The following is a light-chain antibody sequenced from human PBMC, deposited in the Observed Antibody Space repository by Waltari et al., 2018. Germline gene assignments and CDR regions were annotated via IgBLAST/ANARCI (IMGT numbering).Light chain of an antibody. CDR1: PVSVSPSHS. CDR2: STN. J-gene: IGLJ7*01. CDR3: SLYMGNGISL. Sequence: TLVTQEPSLSVSPGGTVTLTCGLSPVSVSPSHSPSWYHQTPGQAPRMLIYSTNTRPSGVSDRFSGSILGNKAALTITGAQADDESDYFCSLYMGNGISLFGGGTRLTVL. V-gene: IGLV8-61*01.